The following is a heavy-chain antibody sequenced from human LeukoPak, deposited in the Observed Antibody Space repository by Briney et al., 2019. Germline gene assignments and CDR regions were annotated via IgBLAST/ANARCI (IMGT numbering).Heavy chain of an antibody. CDR3: AKKDSYGYNYFDY. D-gene: IGHD5-18*01. Sequence: PGRSLRLSCAASGFTFSSYGMHWVRQAPGKGLEGVAVIWYDGSNKYYADSVKGRFTISRDNSKNTLYLQMNSLRAEDTAVYYCAKKDSYGYNYFDYWGQGTLVTVSS. CDR1: GFTFSSYG. J-gene: IGHJ4*02. CDR2: IWYDGSNK. V-gene: IGHV3-33*06.